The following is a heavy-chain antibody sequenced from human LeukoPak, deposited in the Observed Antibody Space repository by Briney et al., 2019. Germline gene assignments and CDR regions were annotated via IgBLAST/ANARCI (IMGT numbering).Heavy chain of an antibody. CDR1: GFTFSSYA. CDR3: ARKIIAAAGYFDY. Sequence: GSLRLSCAASGFTFSSYAMSWIRQPPGKGLEWIGRIYYSGSTYYNPSLKSRVTISVDTSKNQFSLKLSSVTAADTAVYYCARKIIAAAGYFDYWGQGTLVTVSS. D-gene: IGHD6-13*01. J-gene: IGHJ4*02. CDR2: IYYSGST. V-gene: IGHV4-38-2*01.